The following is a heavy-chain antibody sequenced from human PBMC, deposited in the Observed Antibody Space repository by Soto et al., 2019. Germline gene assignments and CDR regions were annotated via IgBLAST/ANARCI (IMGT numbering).Heavy chain of an antibody. J-gene: IGHJ3*01. CDR1: GFTFSDYF. V-gene: IGHV3-11*06. CDR3: ATNYQEPSDDAFDV. D-gene: IGHD2-2*01. CDR2: ISRNSRYT. Sequence: GGSLSLSCAASGFTFSDYFMAWIRQAPGKGLEWIAYISRNSRYTNFADSVRGRFTISRDNAKNSLYLQMNDLSAEDTAVYYCATNYQEPSDDAFDVWGQGTMVTVSS.